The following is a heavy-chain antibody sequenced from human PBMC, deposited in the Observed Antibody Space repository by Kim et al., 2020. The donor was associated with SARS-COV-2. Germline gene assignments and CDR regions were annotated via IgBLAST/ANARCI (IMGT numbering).Heavy chain of an antibody. J-gene: IGHJ5*02. V-gene: IGHV4-59*13. Sequence: SETLSLTCTVSGGSISSYYWSWIRQPPGKGLEWIGYIYNSGSINYNPSFKSRVTISVDTSKNQFSLKLSSVTAADTAVYYCAREAGYYGSGKLNWFDPWG. CDR2: IYNSGSI. CDR1: GGSISSYY. CDR3: AREAGYYGSGKLNWFDP. D-gene: IGHD3-10*01.